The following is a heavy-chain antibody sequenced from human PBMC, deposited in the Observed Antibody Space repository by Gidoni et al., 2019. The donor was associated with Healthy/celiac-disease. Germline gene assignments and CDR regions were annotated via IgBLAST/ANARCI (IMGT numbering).Heavy chain of an antibody. CDR3: ARHKYYYDSSGYPTLDY. Sequence: EVPLVQSVAEVKKPGESLKIPCRGSGYSFTSYWIGWVRQMPGKGLEWMWIIYPGDSDTRYSPSFQGQVTISADKSINTAYLQWSSLKASDTAMYYCARHKYYYDSSGYPTLDYWGQGTLVTVSS. CDR1: GYSFTSYW. J-gene: IGHJ4*02. V-gene: IGHV5-51*01. D-gene: IGHD3-22*01. CDR2: IYPGDSDT.